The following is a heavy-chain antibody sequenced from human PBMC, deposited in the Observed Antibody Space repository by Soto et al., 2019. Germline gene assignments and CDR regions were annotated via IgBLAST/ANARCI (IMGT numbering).Heavy chain of an antibody. J-gene: IGHJ6*02. Sequence: ASVKVSCKASGYTFTRSGISWVRQAPGQGLEWMGWISTYNGDTNYAQTFQGRVTMTTDTSTSTVHMEVRSLRSDDTAVYYWAREGVATYYYYGMDVWGQGTPVTVSS. CDR2: ISTYNGDT. V-gene: IGHV1-18*01. CDR3: AREGVATYYYYGMDV. D-gene: IGHD5-12*01. CDR1: GYTFTRSG.